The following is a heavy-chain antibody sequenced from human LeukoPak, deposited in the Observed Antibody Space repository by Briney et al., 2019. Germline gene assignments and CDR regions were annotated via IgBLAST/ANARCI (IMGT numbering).Heavy chain of an antibody. CDR3: ARRRRLGYFDY. D-gene: IGHD3-16*01. V-gene: IGHV4-39*01. CDR2: IYYSGST. Sequence: SETLSLTCTVSGGSISSSSYYWGWIRQPPGKGLGWIGSIYYSGSTYYNPSLKSQVTISVDTSKNQFSLKLSSVTSADTAVYYCARRRRLGYFDYWGQGTLVTVSS. CDR1: GGSISSSSYY. J-gene: IGHJ4*02.